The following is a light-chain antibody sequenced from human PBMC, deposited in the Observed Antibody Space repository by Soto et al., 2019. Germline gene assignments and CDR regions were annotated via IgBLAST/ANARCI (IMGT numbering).Light chain of an antibody. CDR2: EVS. Sequence: QSALTQPASVSGSPGQAITISCTGTSSDVGGYNYVSWYQHHPGKAPKLMIYEVSNRPSGVSDRFSGSKSGNTASLTISGLQAEDEADYYCTSYTSSNTPVFG. CDR3: TSYTSSNTPV. V-gene: IGLV2-14*01. J-gene: IGLJ1*01. CDR1: SSDVGGYNY.